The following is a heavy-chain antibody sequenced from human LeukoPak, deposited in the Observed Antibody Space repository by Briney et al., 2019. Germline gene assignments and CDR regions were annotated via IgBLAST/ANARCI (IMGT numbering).Heavy chain of an antibody. Sequence: GASVKVSCTASGGTFSIYAISWVRQAPGQGLEWMGGIIPIFGTANYAQKFQGRVTITADESTSTAYMELSSLRSEDTAVYYCARDLASSGWTYYFDYWGQGTLVTVSS. CDR3: ARDLASSGWTYYFDY. D-gene: IGHD6-19*01. CDR1: GGTFSIYA. V-gene: IGHV1-69*13. CDR2: IIPIFGTA. J-gene: IGHJ4*02.